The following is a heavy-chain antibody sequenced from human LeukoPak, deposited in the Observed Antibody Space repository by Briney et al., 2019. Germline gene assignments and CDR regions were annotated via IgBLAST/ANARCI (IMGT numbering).Heavy chain of an antibody. V-gene: IGHV3-9*01. CDR2: ITWNSGNI. CDR3: AKDLGSYYSNSYFRGFDS. D-gene: IGHD5-18*01. Sequence: GGSLRLSCTASGFSFDDYAMHWVREAPGKGLEWVSGITWNSGNIDYVDSVKGRFTISRDNAKNSLYLQMNNLRSEDTALYYCAKDLGSYYSNSYFRGFDSWGQGTLVTVSS. CDR1: GFSFDDYA. J-gene: IGHJ4*02.